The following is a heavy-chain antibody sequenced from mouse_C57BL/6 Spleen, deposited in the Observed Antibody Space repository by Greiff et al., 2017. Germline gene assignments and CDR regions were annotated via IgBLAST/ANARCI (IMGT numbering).Heavy chain of an antibody. CDR1: GYTFTSYG. CDR2: IYPRSGNT. Sequence: VQLVESGAELARPGASVKLSCKASGYTFTSYGISWVKQRTGQGLEWIGEIYPRSGNTYYNEKFKGKATLTADKSSSTAYMELRSLTSEDSAVYFCAREYDYGGDYWGQGTSVTVSS. J-gene: IGHJ4*01. D-gene: IGHD2-4*01. V-gene: IGHV1-81*01. CDR3: AREYDYGGDY.